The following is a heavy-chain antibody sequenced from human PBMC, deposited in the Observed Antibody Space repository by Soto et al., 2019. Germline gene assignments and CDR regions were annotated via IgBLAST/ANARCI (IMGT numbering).Heavy chain of an antibody. V-gene: IGHV3-23*01. J-gene: IGHJ5*02. D-gene: IGHD3-10*01. CDR2: VSVTGGSK. Sequence: AGSLRLSCAASAISFNTYGVTWVRQAPGKGLEWVSSVSVTGGSKYYADSVKGRFTIDRDRSNYTVSLLLNSLRVADTAIYYCAGQRSPEGWFDPWGQGTLVTVSS. CDR3: AGQRSPEGWFDP. CDR1: AISFNTYG.